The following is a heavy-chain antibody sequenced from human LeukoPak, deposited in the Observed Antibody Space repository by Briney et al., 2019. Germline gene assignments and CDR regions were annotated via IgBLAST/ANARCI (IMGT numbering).Heavy chain of an antibody. CDR2: MNPNSGNT. CDR1: GYTFTSYD. V-gene: IGHV1-8*01. CDR3: ARGGYYYYGMGV. Sequence: ASVKVSCKASGYTFTSYDINWVRQATGQGLAWMGWMNPNSGNTGYAQKFQGRVTMTRNTSISTAYMELSSLRSEDTAVYYCARGGYYYYGMGVWGQGTTVTVSS. J-gene: IGHJ6*02.